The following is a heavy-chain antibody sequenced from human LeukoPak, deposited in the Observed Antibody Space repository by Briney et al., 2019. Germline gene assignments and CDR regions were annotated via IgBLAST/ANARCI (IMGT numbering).Heavy chain of an antibody. D-gene: IGHD3-10*01. CDR2: IKEYGSQK. CDR1: AFNFSNYL. J-gene: IGHJ5*02. CDR3: ASGWGTLGFEA. V-gene: IGHV3-7*01. Sequence: GESLRLSCDSSAFNFSNYLMSWVRQAPAKGGEGVANIKEYGSQKYYVDSVKGRFTIYRDNAKNSLYVQMNSLGVEDTAVYYCASGWGTLGFEAWGQGTLVTVSS.